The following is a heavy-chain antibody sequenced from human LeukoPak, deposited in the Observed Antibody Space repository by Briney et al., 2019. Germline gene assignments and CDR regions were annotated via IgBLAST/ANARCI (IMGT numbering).Heavy chain of an antibody. Sequence: ASVKVSCKASGYTFTNYDINWVRQATGQGLEWMGWMNPNSGNTGYAPKFQGRVTMTRNTSIGTAYMELSSLRSEDTAVYYCARSSTWLNVYHYYGMDVWGQGTTATVSS. J-gene: IGHJ6*02. V-gene: IGHV1-8*01. D-gene: IGHD6-19*01. CDR1: GYTFTNYD. CDR3: ARSSTWLNVYHYYGMDV. CDR2: MNPNSGNT.